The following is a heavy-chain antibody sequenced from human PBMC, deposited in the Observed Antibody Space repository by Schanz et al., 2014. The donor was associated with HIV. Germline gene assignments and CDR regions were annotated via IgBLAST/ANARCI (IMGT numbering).Heavy chain of an antibody. CDR2: IIPIFGTA. D-gene: IGHD3-3*02. CDR3: ARAAFSSEYYYGMDV. Sequence: QVQLVQSGAAVKKPGSSMKVSCKASGGTFSIYAISWVRQAPGQGLEWMGGIIPIFGTANYAQKFQGRVTIIADESTSTAYMELSSLRSADTAVYFCARAAFSSEYYYGMDVWGQGTTVTVSS. CDR1: GGTFSIYA. J-gene: IGHJ6*02. V-gene: IGHV1-69*01.